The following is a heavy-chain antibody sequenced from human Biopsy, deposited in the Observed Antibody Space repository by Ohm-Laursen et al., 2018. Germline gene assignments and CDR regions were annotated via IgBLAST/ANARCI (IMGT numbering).Heavy chain of an antibody. Sequence: SLRLSCAASGFTFSSYAMTWVRQAPGKGLEWVSGIDGSGSSTYYADSVKGRLTISRDNSKNTLYLQMNSLRAEDTAVYYCAEGDWIYYFDYWGQGTLVTVSS. J-gene: IGHJ4*02. V-gene: IGHV3-23*05. CDR1: GFTFSSYA. D-gene: IGHD2-21*02. CDR2: IDGSGSST. CDR3: AEGDWIYYFDY.